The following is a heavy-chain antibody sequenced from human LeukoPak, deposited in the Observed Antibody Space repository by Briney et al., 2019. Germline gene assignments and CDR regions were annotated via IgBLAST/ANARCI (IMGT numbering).Heavy chain of an antibody. J-gene: IGHJ1*01. V-gene: IGHV1-2*02. CDR1: GYTFTGYY. D-gene: IGHD6-19*01. CDR2: INPTSGVT. Sequence: ASVKVSCKASGYTFTGYYIHWVRQAPGQGLEWMGWINPTSGVTNYAQNFQGRVTMTRDTSISTAYMELSRLTSDDTAVYYCARRGAVPVEYLQYWGQGTLVTVSS. CDR3: ARRGAVPVEYLQY.